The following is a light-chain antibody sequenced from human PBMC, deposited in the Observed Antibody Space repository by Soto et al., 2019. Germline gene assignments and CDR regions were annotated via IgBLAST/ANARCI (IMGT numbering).Light chain of an antibody. CDR3: QQRSNWPLYT. Sequence: EIVLTQSPATLSLSPVERANLSCSASQSVSSYLAWYQQKPGQAPRLLIYDASNRATGIPARFSGSGSGTDFTLTISSLEPEDFAVYYCQQRSNWPLYTFGQGTKVDIK. CDR1: QSVSSY. J-gene: IGKJ2*01. CDR2: DAS. V-gene: IGKV3-11*01.